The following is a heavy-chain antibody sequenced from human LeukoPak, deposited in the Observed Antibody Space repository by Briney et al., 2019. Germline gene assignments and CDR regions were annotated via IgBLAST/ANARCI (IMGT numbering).Heavy chain of an antibody. V-gene: IGHV3-23*01. J-gene: IGHJ4*02. Sequence: AGGSLRLSCAASGFTFSNYAMSWVRQAPGKGLEWVSSISGSGGSTYYADSVKGRFTISRDNSKNTLYLQINSLRAEDTDVYYCSKDPRYYDFWSGLDWGQGTLVTVSS. CDR2: ISGSGGST. CDR3: SKDPRYYDFWSGLD. D-gene: IGHD3-3*01. CDR1: GFTFSNYA.